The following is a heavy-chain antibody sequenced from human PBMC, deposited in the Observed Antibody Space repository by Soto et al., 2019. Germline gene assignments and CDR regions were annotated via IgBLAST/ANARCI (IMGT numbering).Heavy chain of an antibody. J-gene: IGHJ4*02. CDR1: GFTFSSYA. V-gene: IGHV3-23*01. CDR2: ISGSGGST. CDR3: ARDPTNYGDSVY. Sequence: EVQLLESVGGVVQPGGSLRLSCAASGFTFSSYAMSWVRQAPGKGLEWVSAISGSGGSTYYADSVKGRFTISRDNSKNTLYLQMNSLRAEYTDVYYCARDPTNYGDSVYLGQGTLVTVSS. D-gene: IGHD4-17*01.